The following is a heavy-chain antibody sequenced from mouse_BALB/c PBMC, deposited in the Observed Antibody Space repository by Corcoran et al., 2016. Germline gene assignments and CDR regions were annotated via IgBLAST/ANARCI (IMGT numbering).Heavy chain of an antibody. CDR2: INTYTGEP. CDR3: ARRSNYYFDY. Sequence: QLQLVQSGPELKKPGETVKISCKASGYTFTNYGMNWVKQAPGKGLKWMGWINTYTGEPTYADDFKGRFAFSLETSASTAYLQINNLKNEDTATYFCARRSNYYFDYWGQGTTLTVSS. V-gene: IGHV9-3-1*01. D-gene: IGHD2-5*01. CDR1: GYTFTNYG. J-gene: IGHJ2*01.